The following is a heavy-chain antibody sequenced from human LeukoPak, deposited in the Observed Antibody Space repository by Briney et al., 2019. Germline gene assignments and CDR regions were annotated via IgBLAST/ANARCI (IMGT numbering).Heavy chain of an antibody. CDR2: ISVRGNYR. D-gene: IGHD3-22*01. Sequence: GGSLRLSCAASGYTFSDFSVNWVRQAPGKGLEWVSSISVRGNYRYYADSVRGRFTISGDDARDSLFLQMNSLRAEDTAVYFCVRLRRNSDRSGYYYYYDYWGQGTLVTVSS. J-gene: IGHJ4*02. CDR1: GYTFSDFS. V-gene: IGHV3-21*01. CDR3: VRLRRNSDRSGYYYYYDY.